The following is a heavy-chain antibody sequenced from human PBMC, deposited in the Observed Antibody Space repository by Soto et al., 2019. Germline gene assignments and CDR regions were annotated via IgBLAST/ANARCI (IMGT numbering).Heavy chain of an antibody. D-gene: IGHD1-7*01. Sequence: RGESLKISCRGSGYDFTSYSINWVRQMPGTGLEWMGKIDPRDSYTNYSPSFQGHVTISADKSISTAYLQWSSLKASDTAIYYCARGVLSPWNCCLNYWGQGPLVTVSS. CDR2: IDPRDSYT. J-gene: IGHJ4*02. CDR1: GYDFTSYS. V-gene: IGHV5-10-1*01. CDR3: ARGVLSPWNCCLNY.